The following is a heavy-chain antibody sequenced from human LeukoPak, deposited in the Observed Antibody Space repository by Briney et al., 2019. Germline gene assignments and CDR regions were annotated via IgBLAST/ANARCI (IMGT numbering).Heavy chain of an antibody. V-gene: IGHV3-53*01. Sequence: PGGSLRLSCAASGFSVSSNYMSWVRQAPGKGLEWVSVIYSGGSTYYADSVKGRFTISRDNSKNTVYLQMNSLRAEDTAVCYCARETVEMGTIDWGQGTLVTVSS. CDR3: ARETVEMGTID. D-gene: IGHD5-24*01. CDR1: GFSVSSNY. J-gene: IGHJ4*02. CDR2: IYSGGST.